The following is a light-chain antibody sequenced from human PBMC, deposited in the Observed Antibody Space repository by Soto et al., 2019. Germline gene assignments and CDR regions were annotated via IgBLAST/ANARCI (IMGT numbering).Light chain of an antibody. Sequence: AIQMTQFPSSLSASVGDRVTITCRASQGIRNDLGWYQQKSGKAPNLLIFDASTLQSGVPSRFSGSGSGTDFTLTISSLQPEDFATYYCLHDYNYPYTFGQGTKLEIK. CDR1: QGIRND. CDR2: DAS. CDR3: LHDYNYPYT. J-gene: IGKJ2*01. V-gene: IGKV1-6*01.